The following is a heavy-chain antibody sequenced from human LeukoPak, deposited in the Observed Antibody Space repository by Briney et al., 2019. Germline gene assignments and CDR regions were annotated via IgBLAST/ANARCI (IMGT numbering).Heavy chain of an antibody. CDR3: AREVGAHGY. D-gene: IGHD1-26*01. V-gene: IGHV4-38-2*02. Sequence: RSSETLSLTCAVSGYSISSGYYWGWIRQPPGKGLEWIGYIYYSGSTYYNPSLKSRVTISVDTSKNQLSLKLSSVTAADTAVYYCAREVGAHGYWGQGTLVTVSS. CDR2: IYYSGST. CDR1: GYSISSGYY. J-gene: IGHJ4*02.